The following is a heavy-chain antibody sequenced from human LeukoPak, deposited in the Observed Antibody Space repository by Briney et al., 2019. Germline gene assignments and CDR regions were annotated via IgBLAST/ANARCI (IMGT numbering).Heavy chain of an antibody. CDR2: ISGSGGST. CDR1: GFTFTTYA. CDR3: AKVPPLGYCSL. J-gene: IGHJ4*02. V-gene: IGHV3-23*01. D-gene: IGHD2-15*01. Sequence: PGGSLRLSCSASGFTFTTYAMSWVRQAPGKGLEWVSAISGSGGSTYYADSVKGRFTISRDNSKNTLYLQMNSLRAEDTAVYYCAKVPPLGYCSLWGQGTLVTVSS.